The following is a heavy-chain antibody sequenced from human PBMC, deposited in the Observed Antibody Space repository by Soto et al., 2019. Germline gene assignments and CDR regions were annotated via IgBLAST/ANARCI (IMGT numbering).Heavy chain of an antibody. CDR1: GGTFSSYA. Sequence: QVQLVQSGAEVKKPGSSVKVSCKASGGTFSSYAISWVRQAPGQGLEWMGGIIPIFGTANYAQKFQGRVTISADESTSTAYMELSSLRSEDTAVYYCARDRAGLDYYDSSGSPVWGQGTMVTVSS. V-gene: IGHV1-69*12. CDR3: ARDRAGLDYYDSSGSPV. J-gene: IGHJ3*01. D-gene: IGHD3-22*01. CDR2: IIPIFGTA.